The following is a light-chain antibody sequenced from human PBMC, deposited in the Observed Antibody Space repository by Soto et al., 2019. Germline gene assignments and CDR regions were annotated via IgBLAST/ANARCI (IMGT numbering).Light chain of an antibody. CDR1: QSVRSSS. V-gene: IGKV3-20*01. J-gene: IGKJ4*01. CDR2: GAF. Sequence: EIVLTQSPGTLSLSPGERATLSCRASQSVRSSSLAWYQQKPGQAPRLLMYGAFNRATGIADRFSGSGSGTDFTLTISRLEPEDFAVYYCQQYGSSPRTFGGGTKVEIK. CDR3: QQYGSSPRT.